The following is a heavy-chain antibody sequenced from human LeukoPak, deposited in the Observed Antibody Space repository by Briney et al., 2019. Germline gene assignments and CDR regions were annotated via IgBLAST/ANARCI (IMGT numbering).Heavy chain of an antibody. D-gene: IGHD6-13*01. V-gene: IGHV3-9*01. CDR1: GFTFDDYA. Sequence: GGSLRLSCAASGFTFDDYAMHWVRQAPGKGLEWVSGISWNSGSIDYADSVKGRFTISRDNAKNSLYLQMNSLRAEDTAVYYCARGLAAAGRDYWGQGTLVTVSS. J-gene: IGHJ4*02. CDR3: ARGLAAAGRDY. CDR2: ISWNSGSI.